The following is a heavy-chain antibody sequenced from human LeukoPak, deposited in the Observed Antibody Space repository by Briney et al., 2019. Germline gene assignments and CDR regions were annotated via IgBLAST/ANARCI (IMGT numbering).Heavy chain of an antibody. CDR3: VRVANGATFDC. Sequence: GGSLRLSCAASGFTFSSYWIGWVRQAPGKGLEWVANIKQDESEKYYVDSVKGRFTISRDNAKNSLYLQMNSLRAEDTAVYYCVRVANGATFDCWGQGTLVTVSS. D-gene: IGHD5-12*01. V-gene: IGHV3-7*01. CDR1: GFTFSSYW. CDR2: IKQDESEK. J-gene: IGHJ4*02.